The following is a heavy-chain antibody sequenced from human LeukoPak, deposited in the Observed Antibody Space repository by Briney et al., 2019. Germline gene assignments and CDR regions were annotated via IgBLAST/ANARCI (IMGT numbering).Heavy chain of an antibody. V-gene: IGHV4-39*01. CDR2: ISYSGST. CDR3: ARSYSDYFDY. CDR1: GGSIGSGNYF. J-gene: IGHJ4*02. D-gene: IGHD4-11*01. Sequence: SETLSLTCTVSGGSIGSGNYFWGWIRQPPGKGLEWIGTISYSGSTYYNPSLKSRVTVSVDTSQNQFSLKLSSVTAADTAVYYCARSYSDYFDYWGQGTLVTVSS.